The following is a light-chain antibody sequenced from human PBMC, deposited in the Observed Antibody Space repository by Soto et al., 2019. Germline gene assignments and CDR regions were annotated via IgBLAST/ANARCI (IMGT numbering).Light chain of an antibody. CDR1: SSDVGAYNH. CDR2: EVN. J-gene: IGLJ3*02. Sequence: QSALTQPASVSGSPGQSITISCTGTSSDVGAYNHVSWYQHHPGKAPKLMIYEVNNRPSGVSNRFSGSKSGYTASLTISGLQAEDEADYYCTSFTTTNIWVFGGGTKLTVL. V-gene: IGLV2-14*01. CDR3: TSFTTTNIWV.